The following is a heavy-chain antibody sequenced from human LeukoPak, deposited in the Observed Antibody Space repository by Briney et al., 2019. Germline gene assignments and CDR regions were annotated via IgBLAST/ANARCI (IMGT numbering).Heavy chain of an antibody. CDR3: ARSYLRTYYYDSSGYYPPTEIGY. V-gene: IGHV3-20*04. J-gene: IGHJ4*02. D-gene: IGHD3-22*01. CDR2: INWNGGST. CDR1: GFTFDDYG. Sequence: PGGSLRLSCAASGFTFDDYGMSWVRQAPGKGLEWVSGINWNGGSTGYADSVKGRFTISRDNAKNSLYLQMNSLRAEDTALYYCARSYLRTYYYDSSGYYPPTEIGYWGQGTLVTVSS.